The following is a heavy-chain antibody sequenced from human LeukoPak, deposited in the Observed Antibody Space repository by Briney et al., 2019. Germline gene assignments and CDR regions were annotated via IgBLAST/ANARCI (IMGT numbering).Heavy chain of an antibody. D-gene: IGHD3-10*01. CDR2: INPSGGST. CDR1: GYTFTIYY. V-gene: IGHV1-46*01. Sequence: GASVKVSCKASGYTFTIYYIHWVRQAPGQGLEWMGLINPSGGSTNYAQKFQGRVTMTRDTSTSTVYMELSSLRSEDTAVYYCARGPRITLIRGGQWCYYMDVWGKGTTVTISS. CDR3: ARGPRITLIRGGQWCYYMDV. J-gene: IGHJ6*03.